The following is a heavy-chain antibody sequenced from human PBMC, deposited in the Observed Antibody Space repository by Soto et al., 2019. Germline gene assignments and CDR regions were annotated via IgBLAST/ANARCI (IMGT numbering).Heavy chain of an antibody. CDR1: GYTFTSYW. V-gene: IGHV5-51*01. CDR3: TRRRVLRFLQWRPYGLDV. Sequence: GESLKISCKGSGYTFTSYWISWVRQMPGEGLEWMGAIYPGDSDTRYSPSFQGQVTISADKSISTAYMQWSSLQASDSAIYYCTRRRVLRFLQWRPYGLDVWGQGTTGTV. D-gene: IGHD3-3*01. CDR2: IYPGDSDT. J-gene: IGHJ6*02.